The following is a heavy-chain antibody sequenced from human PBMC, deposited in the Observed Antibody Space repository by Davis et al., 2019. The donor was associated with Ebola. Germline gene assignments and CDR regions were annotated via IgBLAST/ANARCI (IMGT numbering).Heavy chain of an antibody. CDR3: ARGGYYDTSGYSHEAFDI. J-gene: IGHJ3*02. CDR2: ISSSSYYI. V-gene: IGHV3-21*01. Sequence: PGGSLRLSCAASGFTFSSYGMHWVRQAPGKGLEWVSSISSSSYYIYYADSLKGRFTISRDNAKNSLYLQMNSLRAEDTAVYHCARGGYYDTSGYSHEAFDIWGQGTMVTVSS. D-gene: IGHD3-22*01. CDR1: GFTFSSYG.